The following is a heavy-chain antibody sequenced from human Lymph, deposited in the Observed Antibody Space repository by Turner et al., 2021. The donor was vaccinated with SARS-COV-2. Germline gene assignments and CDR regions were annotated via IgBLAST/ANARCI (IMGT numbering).Heavy chain of an antibody. V-gene: IGHV3-30*04. CDR1: GFTFSSYA. Sequence: QVQLVESGGGVVQPGRSLRLSCAASGFTFSSYAMHWDRQAPGKGLEWVAVISYDGSNKYYADSVKGRFTISRDNSKNTLYLQVNSLRAEDTAVFYCATLFTIPYYSDSSGYYTDYWGQGTLVTVSS. CDR2: ISYDGSNK. CDR3: ATLFTIPYYSDSSGYYTDY. J-gene: IGHJ4*02. D-gene: IGHD3-22*01.